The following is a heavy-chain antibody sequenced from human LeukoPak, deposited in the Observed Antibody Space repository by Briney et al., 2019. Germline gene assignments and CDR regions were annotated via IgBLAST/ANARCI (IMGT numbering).Heavy chain of an antibody. Sequence: PGGSLRLSCAASGFTFSSYWMSWVRQAPGKGLEWVANIKQDGSEKYYVESVKGRFTISRDNAKNSLYLQMHSLRAEDTAVYYCARDQPPIYDSSGYYYGAAIDYWGQGTLVTVSS. V-gene: IGHV3-7*01. J-gene: IGHJ4*02. CDR2: IKQDGSEK. D-gene: IGHD3-22*01. CDR1: GFTFSSYW. CDR3: ARDQPPIYDSSGYYYGAAIDY.